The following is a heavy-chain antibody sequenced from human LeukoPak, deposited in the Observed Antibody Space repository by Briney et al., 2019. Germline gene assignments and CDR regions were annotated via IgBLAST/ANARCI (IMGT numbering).Heavy chain of an antibody. V-gene: IGHV3-7*01. CDR1: GFTFSSYW. CDR2: IKQDGSEK. CDR3: ARSPGGWFDP. Sequence: GGSLRLSCADSGFTFSSYWMSWVRQAPGKGLEWVANIKQDGSEKYYVDSVKGRFTVSRDNAKNSLYLQMNSLRAEDTAVYCCARSPGGWFDPWGQGTLVTVSS. J-gene: IGHJ5*02. D-gene: IGHD3-16*01.